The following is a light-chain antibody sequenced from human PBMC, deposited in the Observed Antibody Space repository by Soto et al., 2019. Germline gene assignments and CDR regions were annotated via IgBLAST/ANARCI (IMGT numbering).Light chain of an antibody. J-gene: IGKJ2*01. Sequence: IVMTQSPATLSVSPGERATLSCRASQSVSSSLAWYQQKPGQGPRLLIYGASTRATGIPARFSGSGSGTEFTLTISSLQSEDFAVYYCQQYGSSLTFGQGTKLEIK. CDR2: GAS. V-gene: IGKV3-15*01. CDR1: QSVSSS. CDR3: QQYGSSLT.